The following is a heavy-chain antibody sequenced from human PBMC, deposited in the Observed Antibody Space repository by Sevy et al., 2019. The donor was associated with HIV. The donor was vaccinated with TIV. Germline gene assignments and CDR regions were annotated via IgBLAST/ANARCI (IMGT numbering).Heavy chain of an antibody. CDR2: ISGSGGST. D-gene: IGHD6-13*01. CDR1: GFTFSSYA. CDR3: AKGGSSWVLFDY. V-gene: IGHV3-23*01. Sequence: LSLTCAASGFTFSSYAMSWVRQAPGKGLEWVSAISGSGGSTYYADSVKGRFTISRDNSKNTLYLQMNSLRAEDTAVYYCAKGGSSWVLFDYWGQGTLVTVSS. J-gene: IGHJ4*02.